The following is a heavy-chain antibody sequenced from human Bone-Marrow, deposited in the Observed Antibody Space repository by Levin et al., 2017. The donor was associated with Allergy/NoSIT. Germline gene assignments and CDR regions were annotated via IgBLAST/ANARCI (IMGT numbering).Heavy chain of an antibody. CDR2: ISYDGSNK. V-gene: IGHV3-30*18. J-gene: IGHJ6*02. Sequence: GGSLRLSCAASGFTFSSYGMHWVRQAPGKGLEWVAVISYDGSNKYYADSVKGRFTISRDNSKNTLYLQMNSLRAEDTAVYYCAKSFRPRDVLTEKQYYYYGMDVWGQGTTVTVSS. CDR1: GFTFSSYG. CDR3: AKSFRPRDVLTEKQYYYYGMDV. D-gene: IGHD3-9*01.